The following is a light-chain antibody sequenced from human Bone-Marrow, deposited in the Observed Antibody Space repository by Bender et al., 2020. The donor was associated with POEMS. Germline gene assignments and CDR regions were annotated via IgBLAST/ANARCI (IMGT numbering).Light chain of an antibody. CDR2: DTSDSDN. CDR3: MIWHSGALGYV. CDR1: SGINVGSYR. Sequence: QAVLTQPASLSASAGASASLTCTLRSGINVGSYRIYWYQQKSGSPPQFLPRDTSDSDNQRGSGVPSRFSGFKNASANAGILVISGLQSEDEGDYYCMIWHSGALGYVFGTGTKVTVL. V-gene: IGLV5-45*01. J-gene: IGLJ1*01.